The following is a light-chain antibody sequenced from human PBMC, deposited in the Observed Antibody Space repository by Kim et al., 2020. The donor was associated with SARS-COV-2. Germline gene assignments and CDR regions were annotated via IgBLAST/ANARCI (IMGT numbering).Light chain of an antibody. V-gene: IGLV3-19*01. CDR2: GKN. CDR3: NSRDSSGNHYV. Sequence: GQTVRITCQGASLRSDYASWYQQKPGQAPVLVIYGKNNRPSGIPDRFSGSSSGNTASLTITGAQAEDEADYYCNSRDSSGNHYVFGTGTKVTVL. CDR1: SLRSDY. J-gene: IGLJ1*01.